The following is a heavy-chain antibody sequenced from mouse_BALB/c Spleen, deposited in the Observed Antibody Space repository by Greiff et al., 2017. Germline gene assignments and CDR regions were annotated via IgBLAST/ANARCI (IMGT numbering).Heavy chain of an antibody. J-gene: IGHJ3*01. CDR1: GFSLTSYG. V-gene: IGHV2-2*02. Sequence: QVQLQQSGPGLVQPSQSLSITCTVSGFSLTSYGVHWVRQSPGKGLEWLGVIWSGGSTDYNAAFISRLSISKDNSKSQVFFKMNSLQANDTAIYYCARNPLYYGSSYWFAYWGQGTLVTVSA. D-gene: IGHD1-1*01. CDR2: IWSGGST. CDR3: ARNPLYYGSSYWFAY.